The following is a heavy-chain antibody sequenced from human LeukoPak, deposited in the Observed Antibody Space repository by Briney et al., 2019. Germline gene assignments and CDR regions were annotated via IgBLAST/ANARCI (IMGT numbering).Heavy chain of an antibody. D-gene: IGHD3-10*01. V-gene: IGHV3-48*04. Sequence: PGGSLRLSCAASGFTFSSYSLNWVRQAPGKGLAWVAYISSSSSIIYYADSVKGRFTISRDNAKNSLYLQMNSLRAEDTALYYCAKDIASQIGFGELLSFDYWGQGTLVTVSS. CDR1: GFTFSSYS. J-gene: IGHJ4*02. CDR2: ISSSSSII. CDR3: AKDIASQIGFGELLSFDY.